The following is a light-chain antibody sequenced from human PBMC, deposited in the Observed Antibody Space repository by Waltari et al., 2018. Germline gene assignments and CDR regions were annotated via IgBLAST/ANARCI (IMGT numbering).Light chain of an antibody. J-gene: IGLJ1*01. CDR1: SRAIGAYNF. CDR3: SSYTTGSTRYV. V-gene: IGLV2-14*03. CDR2: DFN. Sequence: QSALTQPASVSGSPGQSITISCTGTSRAIGAYNFVSWYQKHPGKAPKVMIYDFNNRTLGVASRFSGSKSGNTASLNISGLQAEDEADYYCSSYTTGSTRYVFGSGTKVTVL.